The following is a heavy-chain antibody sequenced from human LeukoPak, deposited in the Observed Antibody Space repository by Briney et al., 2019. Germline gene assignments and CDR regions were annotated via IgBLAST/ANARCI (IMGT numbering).Heavy chain of an antibody. J-gene: IGHJ4*02. D-gene: IGHD5-12*01. Sequence: GRSLRLSCAASGFTFSSYWMSWVRQAPGKGLEWVANIKQDGSEKYYVDSVKGRFTISRDNAKNSLYLQMNGLRAEDTAVYYCARDKSSGYDPMDYWGQGTLVTVSS. V-gene: IGHV3-7*01. CDR1: GFTFSSYW. CDR2: IKQDGSEK. CDR3: ARDKSSGYDPMDY.